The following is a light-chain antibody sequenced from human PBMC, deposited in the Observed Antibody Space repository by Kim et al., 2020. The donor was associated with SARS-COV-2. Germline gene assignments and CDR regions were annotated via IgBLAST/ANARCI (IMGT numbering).Light chain of an antibody. CDR2: AAS. J-gene: IGKJ4*01. CDR3: QKYNSASLT. CDR1: QRISNY. V-gene: IGKV1-27*01. Sequence: DIQMTQSPSSLSASVGDRVTITCRASQRISNYLAWYQQKPGKVPKLLIYAASTLQSGVPSRFSGSGSGTDFTLTISSLQPEDVATYDCQKYNSASLTFGGGTKVDIK.